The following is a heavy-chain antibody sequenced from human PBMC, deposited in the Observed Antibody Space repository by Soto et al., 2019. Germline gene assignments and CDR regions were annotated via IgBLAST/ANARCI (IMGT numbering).Heavy chain of an antibody. J-gene: IGHJ4*02. V-gene: IGHV3-23*01. CDR3: VKGAWLDY. CDR2: IRGVAGST. CDR1: GLTFSDYY. Sequence: GSLRLSCAASGLTFSDYYMSWIRQAPGKGLEWVSLIRGVAGSTHYPDSVKGRFTISKDNSNNMLYLEMNSLRADDTAVYFCVKGAWLDYWGQGNMVTVS.